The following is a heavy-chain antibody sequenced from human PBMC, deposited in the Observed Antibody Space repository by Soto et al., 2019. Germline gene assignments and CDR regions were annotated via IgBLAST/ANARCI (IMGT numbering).Heavy chain of an antibody. Sequence: GSLRLSCVASGFTFSTYWMTWVRQAPGKGLEWVANIKPDGSEKYYVDSVKGRFTISRVNAKRSVYLQMDSLRAEDTAIYYCAIRYTDYGGQGARVTVSS. CDR3: AIRYTDY. CDR2: IKPDGSEK. D-gene: IGHD2-2*02. J-gene: IGHJ4*02. V-gene: IGHV3-7*01. CDR1: GFTFSTYW.